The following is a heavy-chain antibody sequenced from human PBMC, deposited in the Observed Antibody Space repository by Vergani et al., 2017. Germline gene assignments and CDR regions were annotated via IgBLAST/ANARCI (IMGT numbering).Heavy chain of an antibody. CDR1: GGTFSSYT. D-gene: IGHD3-3*01. J-gene: IGHJ4*02. CDR2: IIPILGIA. Sequence: QVQLVQSGAEVKKPGSSVKVSCKASGGTFSSYTISWVRQAPGQGLEWMGRIIPILGIANYAQKFQGRVTITADKSTSTAYMELSSLRSEDTAVYYCASCGVVITGWYYFDYWGQGTLVTVSS. V-gene: IGHV1-69*02. CDR3: ASCGVVITGWYYFDY.